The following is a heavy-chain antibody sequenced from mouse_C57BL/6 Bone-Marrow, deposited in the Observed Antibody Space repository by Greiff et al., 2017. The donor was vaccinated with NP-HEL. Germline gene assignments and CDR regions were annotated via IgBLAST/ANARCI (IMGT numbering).Heavy chain of an antibody. V-gene: IGHV7-3*01. Sequence: EVQVVESGGGLVQPGGSLSLSCAASGFTFTDYYMSWVRQPPGKALEWLGFIRNKANGYTTEYSASVKGRFTISRDNSQSILYLQMNALRAEDSATYYCARSRHYYGSSPHWYFDVWGTGTTVTVSS. D-gene: IGHD1-1*01. CDR1: GFTFTDYY. CDR2: IRNKANGYTT. J-gene: IGHJ1*03. CDR3: ARSRHYYGSSPHWYFDV.